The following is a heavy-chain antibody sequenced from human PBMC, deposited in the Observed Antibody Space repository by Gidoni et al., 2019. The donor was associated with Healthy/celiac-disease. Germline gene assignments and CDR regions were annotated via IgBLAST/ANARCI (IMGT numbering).Heavy chain of an antibody. CDR2: ISSSSSTI. Sequence: ISSSSSTIYYADSVKGRFTISRDNAKNSLYLQMNSLRAEDTAVYYCARVKIADTAMVTTPLDYWGQGTLVTVSS. V-gene: IGHV3-48*01. CDR3: ARVKIADTAMVTTPLDY. J-gene: IGHJ4*02. D-gene: IGHD5-18*01.